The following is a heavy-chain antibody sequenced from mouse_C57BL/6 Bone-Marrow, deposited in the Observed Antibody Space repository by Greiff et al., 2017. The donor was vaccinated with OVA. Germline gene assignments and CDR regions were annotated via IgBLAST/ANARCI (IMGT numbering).Heavy chain of an antibody. J-gene: IGHJ1*03. Sequence: VQLQQSGAELVRPGASVKLSCKASGYTFTDYYINWVKQRPGQGLEWIARIYPGSGNTYYNEKFKGKATLTAEKSSSTAYMQLSSLTSEDSAVYFCARATITTVVVGDWYFDVWGTGTTVTVSS. D-gene: IGHD1-1*01. CDR3: ARATITTVVVGDWYFDV. CDR1: GYTFTDYY. V-gene: IGHV1-76*01. CDR2: IYPGSGNT.